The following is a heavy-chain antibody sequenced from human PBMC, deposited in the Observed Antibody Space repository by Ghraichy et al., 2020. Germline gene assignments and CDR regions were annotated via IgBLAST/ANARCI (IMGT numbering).Heavy chain of an antibody. Sequence: TLSLTCTVPDDSITDNSYYWGWVRQPPEKGLEWIGTIYHRGQTYYNPTLESRLSMSIDTARRQFSLRLTSVTAADVAVYFCERLRMYCNTNTCYANHLDTWGQGVVVAVSS. J-gene: IGHJ4*02. D-gene: IGHD2-2*01. CDR3: ERLRMYCNTNTCYANHLDT. V-gene: IGHV4-39*01. CDR2: IYHRGQT. CDR1: DDSITDNSYY.